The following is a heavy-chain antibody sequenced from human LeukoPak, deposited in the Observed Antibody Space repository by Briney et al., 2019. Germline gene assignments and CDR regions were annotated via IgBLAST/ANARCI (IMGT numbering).Heavy chain of an antibody. J-gene: IGHJ4*02. V-gene: IGHV4-38-2*01. CDR2: IYHSGST. Sequence: PSETLSLTCAVSGYSISSGYYWGWIRQPPGKGLEWIGSIYHSGSTYYNPSLKSRVTISVDTSKNQFSLKLSSVTAADTAVHYCARQWLGPFDYWGQGTLVTVSS. CDR1: GYSISSGYY. D-gene: IGHD6-19*01. CDR3: ARQWLGPFDY.